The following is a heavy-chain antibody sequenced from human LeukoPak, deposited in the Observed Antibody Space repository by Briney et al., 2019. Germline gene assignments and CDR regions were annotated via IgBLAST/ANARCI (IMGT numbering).Heavy chain of an antibody. Sequence: PSETLSLTCDVSGYSISSGHYWAWIRQPPGKGLEWIGSISYRGDTYYNPSLKSRVTMSVDSSKSQPSLKVRSVTAADTAVYFCARSLRDTSSTAGYDSWGQGTLVTVSS. CDR3: ARSLRDTSSTAGYDS. CDR1: GYSISSGHY. CDR2: ISYRGDT. D-gene: IGHD2-2*01. J-gene: IGHJ4*02. V-gene: IGHV4-38-2*01.